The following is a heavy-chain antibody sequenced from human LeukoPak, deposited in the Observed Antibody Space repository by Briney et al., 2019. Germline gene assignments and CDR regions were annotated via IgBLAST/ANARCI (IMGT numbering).Heavy chain of an antibody. CDR3: TTDPRD. Sequence: PGGSLRLSCVASGIAFSKTWMSWVRQAPGKGLGWVGRIKSKNDGGAIDYIEPVKGRFTISRDDAKNTVYLQMSSLKTEDTAMYYCTTDPRDWGQGTLVTVSS. CDR1: GIAFSKTW. CDR2: IKSKNDGGAI. V-gene: IGHV3-15*01. J-gene: IGHJ4*02.